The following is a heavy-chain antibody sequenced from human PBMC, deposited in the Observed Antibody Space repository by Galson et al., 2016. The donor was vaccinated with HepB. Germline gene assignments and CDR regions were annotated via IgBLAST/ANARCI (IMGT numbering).Heavy chain of an antibody. D-gene: IGHD3-10*01. J-gene: IGHJ5*02. Sequence: SLRLSCAASGFTFSTYVIHWVRQAPGKGLDWVALISKDGSSKYYADSVRGRFTISRDNSKDTLYLQLNSLTTEDTAVYYCARSERSGSHFPKAWLDPWGPGTLVTVSS. CDR2: ISKDGSSK. CDR1: GFTFSTYV. CDR3: ARSERSGSHFPKAWLDP. V-gene: IGHV3-30-3*01.